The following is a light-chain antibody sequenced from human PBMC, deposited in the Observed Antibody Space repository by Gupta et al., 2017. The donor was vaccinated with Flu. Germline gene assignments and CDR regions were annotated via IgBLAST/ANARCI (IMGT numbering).Light chain of an antibody. Sequence: ILMTQSPATLSVSPGERATLSCRASQSVGRNLAWYQQKPGQAPRLLIYGAPTRATGITARFSGSGSGTEFTRPISSLQSEDSAVYYCQQLGSFGQGTKLEIK. J-gene: IGKJ2*03. CDR1: QSVGRN. CDR2: GAP. V-gene: IGKV3-15*01. CDR3: QQLGS.